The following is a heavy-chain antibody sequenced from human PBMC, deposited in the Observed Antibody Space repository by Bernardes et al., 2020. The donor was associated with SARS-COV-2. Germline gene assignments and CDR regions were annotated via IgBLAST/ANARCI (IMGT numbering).Heavy chain of an antibody. Sequence: SETLSPTCTVSGDSISSSRYCWGWIRQPPGKGLEWIGNICYSGNTYYTPSLQSRVTMSVDISKNQFSLRLSSVTAADTAVYFCARLDYYLSGTYYNARHYWGQGTRVSVSS. V-gene: IGHV4-39*01. J-gene: IGHJ4*02. D-gene: IGHD3-10*01. CDR1: GDSISSSRYC. CDR2: ICYSGNT. CDR3: ARLDYYLSGTYYNARHY.